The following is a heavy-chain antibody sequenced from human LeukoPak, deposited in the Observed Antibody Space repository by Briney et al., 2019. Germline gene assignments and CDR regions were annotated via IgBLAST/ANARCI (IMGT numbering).Heavy chain of an antibody. CDR2: IIPIFGTA. CDR1: GGTFSSYA. V-gene: IGHV1-69*05. Sequence: RASVKVSCKASGGTFSSYAISWVRQAPGQGLEWMGRIIPIFGTANYARKFQGRVTITTDESTSTAYMELSSLRSEDTAVYYCAGKNCSGGSCYSGAFRARSGYYMDVWGKGTTVTVSS. J-gene: IGHJ6*03. D-gene: IGHD2-15*01. CDR3: AGKNCSGGSCYSGAFRARSGYYMDV.